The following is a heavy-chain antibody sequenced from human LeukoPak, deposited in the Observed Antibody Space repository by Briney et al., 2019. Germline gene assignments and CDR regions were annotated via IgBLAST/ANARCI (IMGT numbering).Heavy chain of an antibody. CDR1: GFTFSDCA. CDR2: IGADAYNT. Sequence: PGGSLRLSCAASGFTFSDCAMTWVRQAPGKGLEWVSAIGADAYNTYYADSVKGRFTISRDNSKNTLYLQMNSLRAEDTALYYCAKDDSGSYFPDFWGQGTLVTVSS. V-gene: IGHV3-23*01. D-gene: IGHD3-22*01. CDR3: AKDDSGSYFPDF. J-gene: IGHJ4*02.